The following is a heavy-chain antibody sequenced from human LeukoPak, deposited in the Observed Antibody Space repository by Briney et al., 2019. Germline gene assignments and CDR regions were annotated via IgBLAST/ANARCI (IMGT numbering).Heavy chain of an antibody. CDR2: ISYDGSNK. J-gene: IGHJ4*02. V-gene: IGHV3-30*18. CDR3: AKDRRIAARVGSIGY. CDR1: GFTFSSYG. Sequence: PGGSLRLSCAASGFTFSSYGMHWVRQAPGKGLEWVAVISYDGSNKYYADSVKGRFTISRDNSKNTLYLQMNSLRAEDTAVYYCAKDRRIAARVGSIGYWGQGTLVTVSS. D-gene: IGHD6-6*01.